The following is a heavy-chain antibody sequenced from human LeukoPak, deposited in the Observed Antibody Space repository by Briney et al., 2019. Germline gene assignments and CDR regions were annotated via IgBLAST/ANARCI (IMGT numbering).Heavy chain of an antibody. V-gene: IGHV4-38-2*02. D-gene: IGHD6-19*01. CDR1: GYSISSGYY. CDR2: IYHSGST. Sequence: SETLSLTCTVSGYSISSGYYWGWIRQPPGKGLEWIGSIYHSGSTYYNPSLKSRVTISVDTSKNQFSLKLSSVTAADTAVYYCARRPQWLVASYYYMDVWGKGTTVTISS. CDR3: ARRPQWLVASYYYMDV. J-gene: IGHJ6*03.